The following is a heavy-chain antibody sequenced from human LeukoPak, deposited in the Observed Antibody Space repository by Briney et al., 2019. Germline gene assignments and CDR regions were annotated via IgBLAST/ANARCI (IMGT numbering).Heavy chain of an antibody. CDR1: GFSGYTISGYA. CDR3: AKETSPVTQPFDN. V-gene: IGHV3-23*01. D-gene: IGHD4-23*01. J-gene: IGHJ4*02. CDR2: ISGRGDST. Sequence: GGSLRLSCAASGFSGYTISGYAMSWVRQTPGKGLEWVSSISGRGDSTYYANSVKGRFTISRDNSQNTLYLQMNSLRAEDTAVYYCAKETSPVTQPFDNWGQGTLVTVSS.